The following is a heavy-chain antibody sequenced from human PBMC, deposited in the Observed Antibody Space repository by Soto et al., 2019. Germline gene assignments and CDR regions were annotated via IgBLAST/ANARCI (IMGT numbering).Heavy chain of an antibody. D-gene: IGHD5-18*01. Sequence: EVQLVESGGGLVQPGGSLRLSCAASGFTFSSYWLHWVRQAPGKGLVWVSRIKTAGSITDYEDSVKGRFTISRDNAKDTLYLQMNSLSAEDTAVYYCAKREGNTYGLFHWGQGTLVTVSS. J-gene: IGHJ4*02. CDR3: AKREGNTYGLFH. CDR2: IKTAGSIT. V-gene: IGHV3-74*01. CDR1: GFTFSSYW.